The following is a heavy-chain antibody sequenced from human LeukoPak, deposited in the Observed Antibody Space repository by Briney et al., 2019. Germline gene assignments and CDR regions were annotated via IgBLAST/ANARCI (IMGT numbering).Heavy chain of an antibody. V-gene: IGHV3-30-3*01. J-gene: IGHJ4*02. CDR2: ISYDGSNK. D-gene: IGHD3-22*01. CDR3: ARDTYYDSSGYYLEPYYFDY. CDR1: GFTFSSYA. Sequence: GGSLRLSCAASGFTFSSYAMHWVRQAPGKGLEWVAVISYDGSNKCYADSVKGRFTISRDNSENTLYLQMNSLRAEDTAVYYCARDTYYDSSGYYLEPYYFDYWGQGTLVTVSS.